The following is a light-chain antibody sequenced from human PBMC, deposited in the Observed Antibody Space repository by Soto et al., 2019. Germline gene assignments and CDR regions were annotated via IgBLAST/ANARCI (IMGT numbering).Light chain of an antibody. CDR1: QSVTNNY. J-gene: IGKJ2*01. CDR2: GSS. Sequence: ENVLTQSPGTLSLSPGEGATLSCRASQSVTNNYLAWYRQKPGQPPSLLIYGSSSRAAGIPDRFSGSGSGTDFTLTISRLEPEDFAVYHWQQYGTSPYTFGQGTKLEI. V-gene: IGKV3-20*01. CDR3: QQYGTSPYT.